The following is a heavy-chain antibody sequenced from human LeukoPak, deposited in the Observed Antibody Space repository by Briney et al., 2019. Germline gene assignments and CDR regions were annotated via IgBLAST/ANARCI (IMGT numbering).Heavy chain of an antibody. D-gene: IGHD1-26*01. CDR1: GYTFTGYY. CDR2: INPNSGGT. CDR3: ARENEQRYSGSYYGRDAFDI. V-gene: IGHV1-2*02. J-gene: IGHJ3*02. Sequence: ASVKVSYKASGYTFTGYYMHWVRQAPGQGLEWMGWINPNSGGTNYAQKFQGRVTMTRDTSISTAYMELSGLRSDDTAVYYCARENEQRYSGSYYGRDAFDIWGQGTMVTVSS.